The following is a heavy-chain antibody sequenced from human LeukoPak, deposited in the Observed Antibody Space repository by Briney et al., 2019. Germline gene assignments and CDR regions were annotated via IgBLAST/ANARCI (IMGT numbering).Heavy chain of an antibody. CDR3: ARGTSLWRYSFDY. D-gene: IGHD2-2*01. V-gene: IGHV1-69*05. CDR2: VIPIFGTA. Sequence: SSVKVSCKASVGTFSSYAISWVRQAPRDRREWVGRVIPIFGTANYAQKSQGRVTITTDGSTSTAYMELSSLRSEDTAVYYCARGTSLWRYSFDYWGQGTLVTVSS. J-gene: IGHJ4*02. CDR1: VGTFSSYA.